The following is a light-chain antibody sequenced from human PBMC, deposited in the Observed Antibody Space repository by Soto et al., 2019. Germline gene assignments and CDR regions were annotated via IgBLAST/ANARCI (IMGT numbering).Light chain of an antibody. CDR2: WAS. V-gene: IGKV4-1*01. J-gene: IGKJ1*01. Sequence: DILMTESPDSRAVSLGERATINCKSSQSVLYSSNNKNYLAWYQQKPGQPPKALIYWASTRESRVPDRFCGSGSWTNFTLTSSSLQAEDVAVYYCQQYYHTPWTFGQGTKVDI. CDR1: QSVLYSSNNKNY. CDR3: QQYYHTPWT.